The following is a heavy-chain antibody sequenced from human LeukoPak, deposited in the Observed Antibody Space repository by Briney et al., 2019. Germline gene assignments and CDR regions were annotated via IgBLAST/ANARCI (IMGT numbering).Heavy chain of an antibody. D-gene: IGHD6-19*01. CDR1: GGSFSGYY. Sequence: PSETLSLTCAVYGGSFSGYYWSWIRQPPGKGLEWIGEINHSGSTNYNPSLKSRVIISVDTSKNQFSLKLSSVTAADTAVYYCARVASRSSGWYLRRPFDPWGQGTLVTVSS. CDR2: INHSGST. J-gene: IGHJ5*02. CDR3: ARVASRSSGWYLRRPFDP. V-gene: IGHV4-34*01.